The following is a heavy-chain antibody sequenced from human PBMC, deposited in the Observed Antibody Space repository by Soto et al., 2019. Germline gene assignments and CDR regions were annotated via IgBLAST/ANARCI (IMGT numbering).Heavy chain of an antibody. CDR1: GGSISSYY. D-gene: IGHD3-3*01. J-gene: IGHJ6*02. CDR3: AREGGRYYDFWSGYSPGSGMDV. V-gene: IGHV4-59*01. CDR2: IYYSGST. Sequence: PSETLSLTCTVPGGSISSYYWSWIRQPPGKGLEWIGYIYYSGSTNYNPSLKSRVTISVDTSKNQFSLKLSSVTAADTAVYYCAREGGRYYDFWSGYSPGSGMDVWGQGTTVTVSS.